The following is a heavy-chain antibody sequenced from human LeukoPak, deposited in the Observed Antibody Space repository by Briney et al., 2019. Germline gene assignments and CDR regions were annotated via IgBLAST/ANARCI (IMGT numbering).Heavy chain of an antibody. CDR3: ASRREYYDSSGYLGLDY. Sequence: SETLSLTCTVSGGSISSSSYYWGWIRQPPGKGLEWIGSIFYSGSTYYNPSLKSRVTISVDTSKNQFPLKLSSVTAADTAVYYCASRREYYDSSGYLGLDYWGQGTLVTVSS. J-gene: IGHJ4*02. CDR1: GGSISSSSYY. D-gene: IGHD3-22*01. CDR2: IFYSGST. V-gene: IGHV4-39*01.